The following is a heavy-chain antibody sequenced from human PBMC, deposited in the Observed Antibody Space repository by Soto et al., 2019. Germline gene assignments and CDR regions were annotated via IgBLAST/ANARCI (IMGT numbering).Heavy chain of an antibody. V-gene: IGHV6-1*01. D-gene: IGHD3-10*01. CDR3: ARTLSGFTYGSRQFYFDY. Sequence: SQTLSLTCAISGDSVSGNSAAWNWIRQSPSRGLEWLGRTYYRSRWYNDYAVSVKSRITVTPDTSKNQFSLTLTSVTAADTAVYYCARTLSGFTYGSRQFYFDYWGQGTLVTVSS. J-gene: IGHJ4*02. CDR1: GDSVSGNSAA. CDR2: TYYRSRWYN.